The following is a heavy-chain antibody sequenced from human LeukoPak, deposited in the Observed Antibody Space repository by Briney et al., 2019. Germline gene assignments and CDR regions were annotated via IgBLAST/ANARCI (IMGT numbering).Heavy chain of an antibody. CDR2: IKQDGSEK. D-gene: IGHD3-3*01. CDR3: ARDHTVLRFLEWLSTTYYYGMDV. J-gene: IGHJ6*02. V-gene: IGHV3-7*01. CDR1: GFTFSSYW. Sequence: GGSLRLSCAASGFTFSSYWMSWVRQAPGKGLERVANIKQDGSEKYYVDSVKGRFTISRDNAKNSLYLQMNSPRAEDTAVYYCARDHTVLRFLEWLSTTYYYGMDVWGQGTTVTVSS.